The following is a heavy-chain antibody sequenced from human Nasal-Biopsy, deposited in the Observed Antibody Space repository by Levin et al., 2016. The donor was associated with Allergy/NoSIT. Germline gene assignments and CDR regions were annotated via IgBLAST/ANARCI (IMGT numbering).Heavy chain of an antibody. CDR1: GFTFRNYG. D-gene: IGHD5-18*01. V-gene: IGHV3-33*01. Sequence: GESLKISCAGSGFTFRNYGMHWVRQAPGKELEWVALLSSDGSNEVYADSVKGRFTISRDISRNTAYLQMNTVTAADTAVYHCARYSGPDDSGSWDCWGQGTLVTVSS. CDR3: ARYSGPDDSGSWDC. J-gene: IGHJ4*02. CDR2: LSSDGSNE.